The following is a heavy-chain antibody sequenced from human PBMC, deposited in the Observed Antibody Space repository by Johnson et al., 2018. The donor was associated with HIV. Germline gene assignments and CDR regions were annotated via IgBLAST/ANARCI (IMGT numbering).Heavy chain of an antibody. CDR1: GFTFKDHY. CDR2: ISSSGSTI. V-gene: IGHV3-11*01. CDR3: ARDVRMDKAFDI. D-gene: IGHD2-15*01. J-gene: IGHJ3*02. Sequence: QVQLVESGGGLVKPGGSLRLSCVASGFTFKDHYMSWIRQAPGKGLEWVSYISSSGSTIYYADSVTGRFTLPRDNSKNTLYLQMNSLRAEDTAVYYCARDVRMDKAFDIWGQGTMVTVSS.